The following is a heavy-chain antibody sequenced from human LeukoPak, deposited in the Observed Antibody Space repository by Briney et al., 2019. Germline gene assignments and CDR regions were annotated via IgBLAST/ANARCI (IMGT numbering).Heavy chain of an antibody. CDR3: ASGIVVAPAAIYYMDV. CDR1: GGSISSHY. V-gene: IGHV4-59*11. CDR2: IYYSGST. Sequence: SETLSLTCTVSGGSISSHYWSWIRQPPGKGLEWIGYIYYSGSTNYNPSLKSRVTISVDTSKNQFSLKLSSVTAADTAVYYCASGIVVAPAAIYYMDVWGKGTTVTVSS. J-gene: IGHJ6*03. D-gene: IGHD2-2*02.